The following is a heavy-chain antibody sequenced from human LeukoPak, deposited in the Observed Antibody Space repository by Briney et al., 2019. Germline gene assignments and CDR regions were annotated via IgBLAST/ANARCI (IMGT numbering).Heavy chain of an antibody. V-gene: IGHV4-4*02. CDR2: IYHSGST. CDR3: ARVFDDLGTSILDY. CDR1: GGSISSSNW. Sequence: SGTLSLTCAVSGGSISSSNWWSWVRQPPGRGLEWIGEIYHSGSTNYNPSLKSRVTISVDKSKNQFSLKLSSVTAADTAVYYCARVFDDLGTSILDYWGQGTLVTVSS. J-gene: IGHJ4*02. D-gene: IGHD3-10*02.